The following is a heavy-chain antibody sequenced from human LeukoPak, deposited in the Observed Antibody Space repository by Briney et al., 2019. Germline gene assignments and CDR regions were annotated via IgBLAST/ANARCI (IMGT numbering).Heavy chain of an antibody. CDR3: AKDYAPRYYYDSSGPGH. D-gene: IGHD3-22*01. J-gene: IGHJ4*02. CDR2: ISWNSGSI. CDR1: GFTFDDYA. Sequence: PGGSLRLSCAASGFTFDDYAMHWVRQAPGKGLEWVSGISWNSGSIGYADSVKGRFTISRDNAKNSLYLQMNSLRAEDTALYYCAKDYAPRYYYDSSGPGHWGQGTLVTVSS. V-gene: IGHV3-9*01.